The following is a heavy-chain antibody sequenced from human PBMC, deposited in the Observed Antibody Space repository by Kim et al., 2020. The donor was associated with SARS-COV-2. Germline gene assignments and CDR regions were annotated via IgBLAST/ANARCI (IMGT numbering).Heavy chain of an antibody. CDR2: ISSSGSTI. D-gene: IGHD3-3*01. J-gene: IGHJ4*02. Sequence: GGSLRLSCAASGFTFSDYYMSWIRQAPGKGLEWVSYISSSGSTIYYADSVKGRFTISRDNAKNSLYLQMNSLRAEDTAVYYCARRERKYDFWSGYYTGIVDYWGQGTLVTVSS. CDR1: GFTFSDYY. V-gene: IGHV3-11*01. CDR3: ARRERKYDFWSGYYTGIVDY.